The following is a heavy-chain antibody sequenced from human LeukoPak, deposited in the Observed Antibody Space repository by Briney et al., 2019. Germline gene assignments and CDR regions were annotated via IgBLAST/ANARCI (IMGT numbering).Heavy chain of an antibody. V-gene: IGHV4-34*01. CDR3: AGGHRNRRGSGSCLGSRQNYYYYGMDV. Sequence: SETLSLTCAVYGGSFSGYYWSWIRQPPGKGLEWIGEINHSGSTNYNPSLKSRVTISVVTSKNQFSLKLSSVTAADTAVYYCAGGHRNRRGSGSCLGSRQNYYYYGMDVWGQGTTVTVSS. CDR2: INHSGST. J-gene: IGHJ6*02. CDR1: GGSFSGYY. D-gene: IGHD3-10*01.